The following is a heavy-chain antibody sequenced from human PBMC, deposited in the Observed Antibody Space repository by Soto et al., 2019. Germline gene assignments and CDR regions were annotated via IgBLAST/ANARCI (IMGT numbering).Heavy chain of an antibody. CDR1: GYTFTGYF. V-gene: IGHV1-2*02. D-gene: IGHD2-8*01. Sequence: QVQLVQSGAEVKKPGASVKVSCKTSGYTFTGYFIHWVRQAPGQGLEWMGWINPNSGGTNYAQKLQGRVTMTRDTSMSTAYMELSRLTSDDTAVYYCARVTLKAGNWFDPWGQGTLVTVSS. J-gene: IGHJ5*02. CDR3: ARVTLKAGNWFDP. CDR2: INPNSGGT.